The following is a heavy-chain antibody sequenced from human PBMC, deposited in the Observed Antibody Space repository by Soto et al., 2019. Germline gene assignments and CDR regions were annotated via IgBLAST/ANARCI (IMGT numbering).Heavy chain of an antibody. J-gene: IGHJ6*02. CDR2: IKQDGSDK. V-gene: IGHV3-7*01. CDR1: GFTFSSYW. D-gene: IGHD6-6*01. Sequence: EVHLVESGGGLVQPGGSLRLSCAASGFTFSSYWMSWVRQAPGKGLEWVANIKQDGSDKYYVDSVKGRFTISRDNAKNSLYLQMNSLRAEDTAVYYCAKDLEAARLYYYYGMDVWGQGTTVTVSS. CDR3: AKDLEAARLYYYYGMDV.